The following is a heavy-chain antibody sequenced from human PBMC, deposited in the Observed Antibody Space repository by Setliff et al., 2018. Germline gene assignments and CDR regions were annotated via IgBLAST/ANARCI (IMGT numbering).Heavy chain of an antibody. J-gene: IGHJ4*02. Sequence: WASVKVSCKASGYTLSRHYMHWVRQAPGQGLEWMGIINPSGGSASVVQEFQGRVTMTSDTSTNTVYMDISGLTSEDTAVYYCARAGVAAAERKGLLDFWGQGSLVTVSS. CDR3: ARAGVAAAERKGLLDF. CDR1: GYTLSRHY. CDR2: INPSGGSA. V-gene: IGHV1-46*01. D-gene: IGHD6-25*01.